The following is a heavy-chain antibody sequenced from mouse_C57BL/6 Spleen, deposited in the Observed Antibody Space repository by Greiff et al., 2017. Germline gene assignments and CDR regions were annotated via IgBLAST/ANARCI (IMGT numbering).Heavy chain of an antibody. CDR2: IYPRSGNT. Sequence: VQLQQSGAELARPGASVKLSCKASGYTFTSYGISWVKQRTGQGLEWIGEIYPRSGNTYYNEKFKGKATLTADKSSSTAYMELRSLTSEDSAVYFCARSGYIAMDYWGQGTSVTVSS. D-gene: IGHD1-3*01. CDR1: GYTFTSYG. V-gene: IGHV1-81*01. CDR3: ARSGYIAMDY. J-gene: IGHJ4*01.